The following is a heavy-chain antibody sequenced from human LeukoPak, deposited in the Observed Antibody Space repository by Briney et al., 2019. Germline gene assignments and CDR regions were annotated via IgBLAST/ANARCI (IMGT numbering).Heavy chain of an antibody. CDR2: ISRGHTTM. J-gene: IGHJ4*02. CDR1: GFTFSDYS. D-gene: IGHD3-3*01. V-gene: IGHV3-48*04. Sequence: GGSLRLSCAASGFTFSDYSMNWVRQAPGKGLEWVSYISRGHTTMYYGDSVKGRFTISRDNAKNSLYLQMNSLRAEDTAVYYCARDIDFTDYWGQGTLVTVSS. CDR3: ARDIDFTDY.